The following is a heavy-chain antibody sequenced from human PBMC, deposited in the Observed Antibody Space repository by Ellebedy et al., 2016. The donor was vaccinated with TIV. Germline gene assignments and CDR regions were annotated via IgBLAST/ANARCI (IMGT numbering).Heavy chain of an antibody. Sequence: GESLKISCAASGFTFSHYGMHWVRQAPGKGLEWVALLWYDVSHKFYGNSVKGRFTIARDDSRRTLSLQMDSLRAEDTAVYYCARDPRVVIPAAMDYWGQGTRVTVAS. V-gene: IGHV3-33*01. CDR1: GFTFSHYG. CDR3: ARDPRVVIPAAMDY. CDR2: LWYDVSHK. J-gene: IGHJ4*02. D-gene: IGHD2-2*01.